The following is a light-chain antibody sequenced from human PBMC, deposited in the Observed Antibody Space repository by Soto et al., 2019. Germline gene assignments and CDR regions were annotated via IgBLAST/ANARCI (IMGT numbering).Light chain of an antibody. CDR3: SSYTSSSTL. J-gene: IGLJ1*01. V-gene: IGLV2-14*01. CDR1: ASDIGRYNY. Sequence: QSVLTQPPSASGSPGQSVTISCIGTASDIGRYNYVSCYQHRPGKSPKLIIYALTDRPSGVSSRFCGSKSGNTASLTISGLQAEDEADYYCSSYTSSSTLFGAGTKLTVL. CDR2: ALT.